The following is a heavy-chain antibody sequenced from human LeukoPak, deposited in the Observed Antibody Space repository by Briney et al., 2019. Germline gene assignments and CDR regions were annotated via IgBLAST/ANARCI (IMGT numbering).Heavy chain of an antibody. CDR3: ARPHYYDSSGRDY. CDR1: GFTVSSNY. J-gene: IGHJ4*02. V-gene: IGHV3-66*04. Sequence: GGSLILSCAASGFTVSSNYMSWVRQAPGKGLEWVSVIYSGGSTYYADSVKGRFTISRDNSKNTLYLQMNSLRAEDTAVYYCARPHYYDSSGRDYWGQGTLVTVSS. CDR2: IYSGGST. D-gene: IGHD3-22*01.